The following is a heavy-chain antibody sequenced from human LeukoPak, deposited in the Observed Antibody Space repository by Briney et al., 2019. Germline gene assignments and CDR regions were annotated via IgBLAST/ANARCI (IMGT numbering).Heavy chain of an antibody. V-gene: IGHV3-23*01. CDR3: AREDGYYFDY. CDR1: GFTFSSYA. J-gene: IGHJ4*02. D-gene: IGHD5-24*01. Sequence: TGGSLRLSCAASGFTFSSYAMSWVRQAPGKGLEWVSTIGSSGSSTIYADSVKGRFTISRDNSENTLYLQMNSLRAEDTAVYYCAREDGYYFDYWGQGTLVTVSS. CDR2: IGSSGSST.